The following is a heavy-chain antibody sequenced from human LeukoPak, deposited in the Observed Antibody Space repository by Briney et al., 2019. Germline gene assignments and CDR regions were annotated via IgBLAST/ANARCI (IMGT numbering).Heavy chain of an antibody. CDR3: ARCVYSNYYYYYYMDV. Sequence: ASVKVSCKASGYTFTGYYMHRVRQAPGQGLEWMGWINPNSGGTNYAQKFQGRVTMTRDTSISTAYMELSRLRSDDTAVYYCARCVYSNYYYYYYMDVWGKGTTVTVSS. V-gene: IGHV1-2*02. CDR1: GYTFTGYY. CDR2: INPNSGGT. J-gene: IGHJ6*03. D-gene: IGHD4-11*01.